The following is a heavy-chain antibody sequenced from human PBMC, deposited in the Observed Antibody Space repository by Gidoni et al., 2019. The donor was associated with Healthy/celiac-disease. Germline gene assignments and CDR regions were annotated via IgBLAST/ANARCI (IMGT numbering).Heavy chain of an antibody. CDR2: ISYDGSNK. D-gene: IGHD7-27*01. V-gene: IGHV3-30*18. CDR3: AKGWGNWAPDAFDI. J-gene: IGHJ3*02. CDR1: GFTFSSYG. Sequence: QVQRVESGGGVVQPGRSLRLSCAASGFTFSSYGMHWVRQAPGKGLEWVAVISYDGSNKYYADSVKGRFTISRDNSKNTLYLQMNSLRAEDTAVYDCAKGWGNWAPDAFDIWGQGTMDTVSS.